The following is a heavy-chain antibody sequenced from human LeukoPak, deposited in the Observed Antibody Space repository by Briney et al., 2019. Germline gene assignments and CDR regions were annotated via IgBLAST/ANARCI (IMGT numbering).Heavy chain of an antibody. D-gene: IGHD2-15*01. CDR2: IYYSGST. CDR1: GGSISSYY. Sequence: NASETLSLTCTVSGGSISSYYWSWIRQPPGKGLEWIGYIYYSGSTNYNPSLKSRVTISVDTSKNQFSLKLSSVTAADTAVYYCARRTWDCSGGSCYLASFDYWGQGTLVTVSS. J-gene: IGHJ4*02. CDR3: ARRTWDCSGGSCYLASFDY. V-gene: IGHV4-59*08.